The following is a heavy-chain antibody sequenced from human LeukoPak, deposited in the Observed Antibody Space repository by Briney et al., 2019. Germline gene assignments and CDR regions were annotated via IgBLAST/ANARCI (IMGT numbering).Heavy chain of an antibody. V-gene: IGHV1-18*01. Sequence: GASVKVSCKASGFALTTCNIVWLRQAPGQGLEWLGWVTAFNENTDYSRKVQGRVTMTRDRSTDTAYMELRSLRFDDTAVYYCARALMKLEDYWGQGTLVTVSS. CDR2: VTAFNENT. CDR1: GFALTTCN. D-gene: IGHD3-3*01. CDR3: ARALMKLEDY. J-gene: IGHJ4*02.